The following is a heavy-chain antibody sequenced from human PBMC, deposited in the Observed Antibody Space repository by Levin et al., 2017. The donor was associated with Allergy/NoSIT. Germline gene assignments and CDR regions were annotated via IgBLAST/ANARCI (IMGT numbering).Heavy chain of an antibody. CDR1: GFTFSSYA. CDR2: ISGSGGST. V-gene: IGHV3-23*01. CDR3: AKIKEGSGWSPHYFDY. J-gene: IGHJ4*02. D-gene: IGHD6-19*01. Sequence: GGSLRLSCAASGFTFSSYAMSWVRQAPGKGLEWVSAISGSGGSTYYADSVKGRFTISRDNSKNTLYLQMNSLRAEDTAVYYCAKIKEGSGWSPHYFDYWGQGTLVTVSS.